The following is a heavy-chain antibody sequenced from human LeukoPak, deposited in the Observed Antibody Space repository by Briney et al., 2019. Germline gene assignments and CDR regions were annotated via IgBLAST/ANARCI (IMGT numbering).Heavy chain of an antibody. D-gene: IGHD4-11*01. CDR3: AKDAQGGFDYSNSLEK. V-gene: IGHV3-33*06. J-gene: IGHJ4*02. CDR1: HFTFSHFG. CDR2: IWNDGSSQ. Sequence: GGSLRLSCVASHFTFSHFGMHWVRQAPGKGLEWVAVIWNDGSSQYYADSVKGRFTISRDNSQNTVYLQMNSLRVEDTAVYYCAKDAQGGFDYSNSLEKWGQGSLVIVSS.